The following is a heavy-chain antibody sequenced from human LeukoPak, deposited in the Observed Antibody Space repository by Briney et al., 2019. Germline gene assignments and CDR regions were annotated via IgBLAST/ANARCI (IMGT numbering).Heavy chain of an antibody. V-gene: IGHV3-21*01. J-gene: IGHJ4*02. CDR3: ARSKGIVVVPAAMSY. D-gene: IGHD2-2*01. Sequence: WXXSISSSSSYIYYADSVKGRFTISRDNAKNSLYLQMNSLRAGDTAVYYCARSKGIVVVPAAMSYWGQGTLVTVSS. CDR2: ISSSSSYI.